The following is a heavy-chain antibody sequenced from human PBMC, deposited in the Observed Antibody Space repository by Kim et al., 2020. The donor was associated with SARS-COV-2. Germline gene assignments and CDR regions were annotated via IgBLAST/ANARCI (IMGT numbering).Heavy chain of an antibody. CDR2: T. J-gene: IGHJ4*02. D-gene: IGHD4-4*01. Sequence: TSYAQKFQGRVTMTRDTSTSTVYMELSSLRSEDTAVYYCARATVTSPFDYWGQGTLVTVSS. CDR3: ARATVTSPFDY. V-gene: IGHV1-46*01.